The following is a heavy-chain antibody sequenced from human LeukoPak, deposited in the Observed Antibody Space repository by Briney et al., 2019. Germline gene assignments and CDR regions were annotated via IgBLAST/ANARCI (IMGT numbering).Heavy chain of an antibody. CDR2: IYYSGST. V-gene: IGHV4-39*01. J-gene: IGHJ5*02. Sequence: PSETLSLTCTVPGGPISSSTHYWGWIRQPPGKGLEWIVSIYYSGSTYYNPSLKSRVSISVDTSKNQFSLKLSTVTAADTAVYYCARRGYGGFLDWFDPWGQGILVTVSS. CDR1: GGPISSSTHY. D-gene: IGHD4-23*01. CDR3: ARRGYGGFLDWFDP.